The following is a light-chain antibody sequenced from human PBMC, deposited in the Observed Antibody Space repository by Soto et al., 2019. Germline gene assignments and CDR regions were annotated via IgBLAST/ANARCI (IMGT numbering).Light chain of an antibody. V-gene: IGKV3-15*01. J-gene: IGKJ4*01. CDR1: QSVSSD. Sequence: EIVMTQSPATLSVSPGERATLSCRASQSVSSDLAWYQQMPGQAPRLLIYGVSTKATGIPARFSGGGSGTDFTRTISSLQSEGFAFYYGQQYNQWPLTFGGGAQVEIK. CDR3: QQYNQWPLT. CDR2: GVS.